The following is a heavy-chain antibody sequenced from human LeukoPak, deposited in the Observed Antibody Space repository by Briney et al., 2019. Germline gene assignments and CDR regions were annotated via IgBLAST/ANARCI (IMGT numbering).Heavy chain of an antibody. V-gene: IGHV4-39*07. CDR1: GGSISSSSHY. Sequence: KPSETLSLTCTVSGGSISSSSHYWGWIRQPPGKGLEWIGSIYYSGSTYYNPSLKSRVAISVDTSKNQFSLKLSSVTAADTAVYYCARGDFWSGLRPLYSYRGQGTLVTVSS. D-gene: IGHD3-3*01. J-gene: IGHJ4*02. CDR3: ARGDFWSGLRPLYSY. CDR2: IYYSGST.